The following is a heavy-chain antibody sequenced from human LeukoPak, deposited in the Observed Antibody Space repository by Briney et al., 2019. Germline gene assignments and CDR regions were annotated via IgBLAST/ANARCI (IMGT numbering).Heavy chain of an antibody. V-gene: IGHV4-4*07. CDR1: GGSMSHFY. CDR2: VYTSGTT. J-gene: IGHJ4*02. Sequence: SETLSLTCIVSGGSMSHFYWSWIRQPAGKGLEWIGRVYTSGTTNYNPSLRSRVTMSTDTSRNQFSLTLSFVTAADTAVYYCAREDHSFDYWGQGTLVTVSS. CDR3: AREDHSFDY.